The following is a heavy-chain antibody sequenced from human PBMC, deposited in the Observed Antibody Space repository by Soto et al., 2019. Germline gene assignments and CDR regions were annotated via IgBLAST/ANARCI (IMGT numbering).Heavy chain of an antibody. CDR2: ISNDGSNK. CDR3: ARGSDSSSWYSWFDP. D-gene: IGHD6-13*01. J-gene: IGHJ5*02. Sequence: PGGSLRLSCAASGFTFSSYGMHWVRQAPGKGLEWVAVISNDGSNKYYADSVKGRFTISRDNSKNTLYLQMNSLRAEDTAVYYCARGSDSSSWYSWFDPWGQGTLVTVSS. CDR1: GFTFSSYG. V-gene: IGHV3-30*03.